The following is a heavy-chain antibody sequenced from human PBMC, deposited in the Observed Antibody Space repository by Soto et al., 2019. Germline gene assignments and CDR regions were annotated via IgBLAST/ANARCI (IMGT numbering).Heavy chain of an antibody. D-gene: IGHD3-22*01. CDR2: ISSSSSYI. J-gene: IGHJ4*02. Sequence: EVQLVESGGGLVKPGGSLRLSCAASGFTFSSYSMNWVRQAPGKGLEWVSSISSSSSYIYYADSVKGRFTISRDNAKNSLYLQMNSLRAEDTAVYYCARDYPNYYDSSGYLHLPGDFDYWGQGTLVTVSS. CDR3: ARDYPNYYDSSGYLHLPGDFDY. V-gene: IGHV3-21*01. CDR1: GFTFSSYS.